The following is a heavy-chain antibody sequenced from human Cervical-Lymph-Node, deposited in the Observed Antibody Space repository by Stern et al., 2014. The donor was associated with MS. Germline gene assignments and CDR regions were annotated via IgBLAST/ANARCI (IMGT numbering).Heavy chain of an antibody. Sequence: QLVQSGAEVKKPGASVKVSCKASGYTFNDYYLHWVRQAPGQGLEWMGWIHPKSGGTKYGQNFQGRVTMTRDTSTSTVFMDLSRLTSDDTAVYYCARGGYSSSYYRFDPWGQGTLVIVSS. V-gene: IGHV1-2*02. D-gene: IGHD6-13*01. CDR3: ARGGYSSSYYRFDP. CDR2: IHPKSGGT. CDR1: GYTFNDYY. J-gene: IGHJ5*02.